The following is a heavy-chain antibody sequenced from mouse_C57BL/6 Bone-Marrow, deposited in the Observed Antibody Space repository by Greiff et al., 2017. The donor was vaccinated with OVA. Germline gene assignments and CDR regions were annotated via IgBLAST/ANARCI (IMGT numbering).Heavy chain of an antibody. D-gene: IGHD1-1*01. V-gene: IGHV5-9*01. CDR3: ARHRAVEGFAY. J-gene: IGHJ3*01. CDR1: GFTFSSYT. Sequence: EVMLVESGGGLVKPGGSLKLSCAASGFTFSSYTMSWVRQTPEKRLEWVATISGGGGNTYYPASVKGRFTISRDTAKNTLYLQMSSLRSEDTTVYYWARHRAVEGFAYWGQGALVTVSA. CDR2: ISGGGGNT.